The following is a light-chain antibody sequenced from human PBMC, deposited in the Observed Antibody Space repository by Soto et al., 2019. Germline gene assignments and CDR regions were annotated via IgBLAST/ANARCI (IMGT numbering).Light chain of an antibody. CDR3: QQFDSYPLT. Sequence: DIQLTQSPSFLSASVGDRVTITCRASQDISNFLAWFQQKPGRAPKLLIYAVFTLQSGVPSRFSGSGSGAEFTLTISSLQPEDFATYYCQQFDSYPLTFGGGTKVEIK. CDR1: QDISNF. J-gene: IGKJ4*01. V-gene: IGKV1-9*01. CDR2: AVF.